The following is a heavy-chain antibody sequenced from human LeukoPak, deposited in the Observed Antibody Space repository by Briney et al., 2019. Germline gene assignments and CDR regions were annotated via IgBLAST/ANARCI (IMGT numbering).Heavy chain of an antibody. J-gene: IGHJ4*02. D-gene: IGHD5-18*01. CDR2: IRYDGSNK. V-gene: IGHV3-30*02. Sequence: GGSLRLSCAASGFTFSYYGMHWVRQAPGKGLEWVAFIRYDGSNKDYVDSVKGRFTISRDNSKNTLYLQMDSLRAEDTSVYYCAKSSVRLDTSSFDYWGQGTLVSVSS. CDR3: AKSSVRLDTSSFDY. CDR1: GFTFSYYG.